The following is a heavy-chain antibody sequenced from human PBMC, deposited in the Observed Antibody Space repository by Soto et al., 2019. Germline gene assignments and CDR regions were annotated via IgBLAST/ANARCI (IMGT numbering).Heavy chain of an antibody. V-gene: IGHV3-7*01. CDR1: GFTFSSYW. CDR2: IKQDGSER. Sequence: GGSLRLSCVGSGFTFSSYWMSWVRQAPGKGLEWVAKIKQDGSERYYVDSVKGRFTISRDNTKKSLYLQMNSLRAEDTAVYYCARAHSWGQGTLVTVSS. CDR3: ARAHS. J-gene: IGHJ5*02.